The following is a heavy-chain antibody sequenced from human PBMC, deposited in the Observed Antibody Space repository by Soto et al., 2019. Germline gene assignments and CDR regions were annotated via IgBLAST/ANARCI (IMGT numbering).Heavy chain of an antibody. D-gene: IGHD3-3*01. CDR1: GGSISSSSYY. CDR3: ASDDTYYDFWSGYYRGVYGMDV. CDR2: IYYSGST. V-gene: IGHV4-39*01. J-gene: IGHJ6*02. Sequence: SETLSRTCTVSGGSISSSSYYWCWIRQPPWKGLEWIGSIYYSGSTYYNPSLKSRVTISVDTSKNQFSLKLSSVTAADTAVYYCASDDTYYDFWSGYYRGVYGMDVWGQGTTVTVYS.